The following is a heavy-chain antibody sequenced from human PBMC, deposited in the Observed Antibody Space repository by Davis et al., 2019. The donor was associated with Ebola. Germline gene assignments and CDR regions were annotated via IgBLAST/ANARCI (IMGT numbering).Heavy chain of an antibody. D-gene: IGHD2-2*01. CDR2: IGSSSNGR. Sequence: GESLKISCTASGFTSSCCAMNWVRQAPGKGLEWVSGIGSSSNGRHHADSVKGRFTISRDNAKDSLSLHMNGLRDDDTAVYYCARRRMGSSRGAVDVWGHGTTVSVSS. CDR3: ARRRMGSSRGAVDV. V-gene: IGHV3-23*05. CDR1: GFTSSCCA. J-gene: IGHJ6*02.